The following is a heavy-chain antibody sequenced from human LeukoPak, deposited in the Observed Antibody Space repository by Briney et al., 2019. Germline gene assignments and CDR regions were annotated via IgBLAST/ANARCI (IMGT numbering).Heavy chain of an antibody. CDR2: IIPIFGTA. V-gene: IGHV1-69*13. D-gene: IGHD3-22*01. Sequence: SVKVSCKASGGTFSSYAISWVRQAPGQGLEWMGGIIPIFGTANYAQKFQGRVTITADESTSTAYMELSSLRAEDTAVYYCARGPYYYDSSGYRYYYYYGMDVWGQGTTVTVSS. CDR3: ARGPYYYDSSGYRYYYYYGMDV. CDR1: GGTFSSYA. J-gene: IGHJ6*02.